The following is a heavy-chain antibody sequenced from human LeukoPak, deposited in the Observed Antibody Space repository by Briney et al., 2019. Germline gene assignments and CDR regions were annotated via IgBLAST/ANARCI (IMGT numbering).Heavy chain of an antibody. V-gene: IGHV1-46*01. J-gene: IGHJ4*02. CDR3: ARDEGYDSSSRWYNY. D-gene: IGHD6-13*01. CDR2: INPSGGDP. Sequence: VASVKVSCKASGYTFTSYYMHWVRQAPGQGLEWMGIINPSGGDPTYAQKFQGRVTMTRDTSTSTVYMELSSLTSEDTAVYYCARDEGYDSSSRWYNYWGQGTLVTVSS. CDR1: GYTFTSYY.